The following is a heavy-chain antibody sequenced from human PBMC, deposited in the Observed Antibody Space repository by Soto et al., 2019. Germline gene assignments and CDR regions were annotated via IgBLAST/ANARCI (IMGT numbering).Heavy chain of an antibody. CDR3: ERGWGYETSDYYYAY. V-gene: IGHV1-69*01. CDR1: GGTFSRHS. Sequence: QVQLVQSGAEVRKPGSSVKVSCKASGGTFSRHSVSWVRQAPGQGLEWMGGIIPIFGRAKYAQKFEGRVTISADESTITVYMEVSSLRSEDTAIYYCERGWGYETSDYYYAYWGQGTPVIVFS. J-gene: IGHJ4*02. CDR2: IIPIFGRA. D-gene: IGHD3-22*01.